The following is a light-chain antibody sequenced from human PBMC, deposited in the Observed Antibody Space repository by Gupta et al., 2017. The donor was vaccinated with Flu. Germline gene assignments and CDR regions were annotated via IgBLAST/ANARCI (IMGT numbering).Light chain of an antibody. CDR3: GTWDSSLSAGV. CDR2: EGN. CDR1: SSNIGNNY. Sequence: QSVLTQPLSVSAAPGQKVPISCPGSSSNIGNNYVSWYQQLPGAAPKLLIYEGNKRPSGIPDRFSGSKSGTSATLGITGLQTGDEADYYCGTWDSSLSAGVFGGGTKLTVL. J-gene: IGLJ3*02. V-gene: IGLV1-51*02.